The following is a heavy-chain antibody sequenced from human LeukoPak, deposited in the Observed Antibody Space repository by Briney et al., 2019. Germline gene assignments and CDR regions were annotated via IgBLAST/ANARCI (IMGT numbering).Heavy chain of an antibody. CDR2: IDNSGSTI. D-gene: IGHD5-12*01. CDR1: GLTFSSYE. Sequence: QPGGSLRLSCAASGLTFSSYEMNWVRQAPGKGLEWVSYIDNSGSTIYYADSVKGRFTISRDNAKNSLYLQMNSLRVEDTAVYYCARDRRVATITSWFDPWGQGTLVTVSS. J-gene: IGHJ5*02. CDR3: ARDRRVATITSWFDP. V-gene: IGHV3-48*03.